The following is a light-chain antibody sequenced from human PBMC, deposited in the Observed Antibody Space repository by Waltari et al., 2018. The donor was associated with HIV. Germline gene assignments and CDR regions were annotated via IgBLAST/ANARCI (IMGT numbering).Light chain of an antibody. J-gene: IGLJ2*01. CDR3: QSYDSSLSGHVV. V-gene: IGLV1-40*01. CDR1: SSNIGAGYH. Sequence: QSVLTQPPSVSGAPGQRVTISCIGSSSNIGAGYHVHWYQHLPGTAPKLLIYGNNNRPSGVPDRFSGSKSGTSASLAITGLQAEDEADYYCQSYDSSLSGHVVFGGGTKLTVL. CDR2: GNN.